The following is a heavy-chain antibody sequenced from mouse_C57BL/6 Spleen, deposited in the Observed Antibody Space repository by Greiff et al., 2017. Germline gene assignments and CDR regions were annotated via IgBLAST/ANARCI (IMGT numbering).Heavy chain of an antibody. CDR3: ARSGYSNPWFTY. V-gene: IGHV1-55*01. Sequence: VQLQQPGAELVKPGASVKMSCKASGYTFTSYWITWVKQRPGQGLEWIGDIYPGSGSTNYNEKFKSKATLTVDTSSSTAYMQLSSLTSEDSAGYYCARSGYSNPWFTYWGQGNLATVTA. CDR1: GYTFTSYW. CDR2: IYPGSGST. J-gene: IGHJ3*01. D-gene: IGHD2-5*01.